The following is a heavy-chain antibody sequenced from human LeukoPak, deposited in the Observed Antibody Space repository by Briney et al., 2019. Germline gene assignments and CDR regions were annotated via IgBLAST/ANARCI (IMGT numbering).Heavy chain of an antibody. CDR1: GGSISSSSYY. V-gene: IGHV4-39*07. J-gene: IGHJ4*02. CDR2: INHSGST. D-gene: IGHD5-18*01. Sequence: SETLSLTCTVSGGSISSSSYYWGWIRQPPGKGLEWIGEINHSGSTNYNPSLKSRVTISVDTSKNQFSLKLSSVTAADTAVYYCARGQDTAMVKHYYFDYWGQGTLVTVSS. CDR3: ARGQDTAMVKHYYFDY.